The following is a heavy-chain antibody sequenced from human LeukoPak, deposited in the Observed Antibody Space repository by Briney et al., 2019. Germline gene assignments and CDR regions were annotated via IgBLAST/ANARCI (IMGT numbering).Heavy chain of an antibody. D-gene: IGHD2-2*01. Sequence: XQTLSLTCTVSGGSISSGGYYWSWIRQHPGKGLEWIGYIYYSGSTYYNPSLKSRVTISVDTSKNQFSLKLSSVTAADTAVYYCARDSPLRYCSSTSCYRTLDYWGQGTLVTVSS. J-gene: IGHJ4*02. V-gene: IGHV4-31*03. CDR1: GGSISSGGYY. CDR2: IYYSGST. CDR3: ARDSPLRYCSSTSCYRTLDY.